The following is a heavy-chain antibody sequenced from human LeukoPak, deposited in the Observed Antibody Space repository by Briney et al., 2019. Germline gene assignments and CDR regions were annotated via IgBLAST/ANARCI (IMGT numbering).Heavy chain of an antibody. Sequence: GSLRLSCAASGFTVSSNYMSWVRQAPGKGLEWVSSISSSSSTIYYADSVKGRFTISRDNAKNSLSLQMNSLRAEDTAVYYCARDRMAAVDYWGQGTLVTVSS. CDR2: ISSSSSTI. V-gene: IGHV3-48*01. CDR3: ARDRMAAVDY. CDR1: GFTVSSNY. J-gene: IGHJ4*02. D-gene: IGHD6-13*01.